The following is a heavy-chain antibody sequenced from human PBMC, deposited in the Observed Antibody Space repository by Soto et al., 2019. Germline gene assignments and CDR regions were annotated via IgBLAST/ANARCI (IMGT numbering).Heavy chain of an antibody. CDR3: ASGRRYSYGYGASRYFDY. J-gene: IGHJ4*02. D-gene: IGHD5-18*01. V-gene: IGHV4-34*01. CDR1: GGSFSGYY. CDR2: INHSGST. Sequence: SETLSLTCAVYGGSFSGYYWSWIRQPPGKGLEWIGEINHSGSTNYNPSLKSRVTISVDTSKNQFSLKLSTVTAADTAVYYCASGRRYSYGYGASRYFDYWGQGTLVTVSS.